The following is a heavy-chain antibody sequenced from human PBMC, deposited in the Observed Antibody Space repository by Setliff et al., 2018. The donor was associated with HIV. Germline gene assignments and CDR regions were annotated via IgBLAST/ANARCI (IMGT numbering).Heavy chain of an antibody. V-gene: IGHV4-59*11. D-gene: IGHD6-13*01. CDR3: ARLPDINSWPFDY. CDR2: IHHSGGT. J-gene: IGHJ4*02. Sequence: LSLTCTVSYGSISGHYWTWIRQPPGKGLEWIGYIHHSGGTQYNPSLMSRLTMSVDSSKNQFSLSLSSVTAADTAVYYCARLPDINSWPFDYWARGTLVTVSS. CDR1: YGSISGHY.